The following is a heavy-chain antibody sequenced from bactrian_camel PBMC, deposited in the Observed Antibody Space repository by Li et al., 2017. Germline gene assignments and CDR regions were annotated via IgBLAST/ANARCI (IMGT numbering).Heavy chain of an antibody. CDR2: THGAGNT. V-gene: IGHV3S35*01. Sequence: VQLVESGGGLVQPGGSLRLSCAASGLTFTYYGITWVRQTPGKGLEWVSQTHGAGNTVYATSVKGRFTGSRDNAKNTVYLQMNALKPEDTAMYYCAADFAPIACRVGRTPELNDYNIWGQGTQVTVS. CDR1: GLTFTYYG. D-gene: IGHD4*01. J-gene: IGHJ4*01. CDR3: AADFAPIACRVGRTPELNDYNI.